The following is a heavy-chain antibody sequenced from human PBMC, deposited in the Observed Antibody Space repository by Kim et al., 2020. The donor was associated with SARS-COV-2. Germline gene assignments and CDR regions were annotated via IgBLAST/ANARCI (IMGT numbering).Heavy chain of an antibody. D-gene: IGHD3-9*01. CDR2: ISWNSGSI. J-gene: IGHJ6*02. CDR3: AKDIVPYYDILTGPRYYGMDV. Sequence: GGSLRLSCAASGFTFDDYAMHWVRQAPGKGLEWVSGISWNSGSIGYADSVKGRFTISRDNAKNSLYLQMNSLRAEDTALYYCAKDIVPYYDILTGPRYYGMDVWGQGTTVTVSS. V-gene: IGHV3-9*01. CDR1: GFTFDDYA.